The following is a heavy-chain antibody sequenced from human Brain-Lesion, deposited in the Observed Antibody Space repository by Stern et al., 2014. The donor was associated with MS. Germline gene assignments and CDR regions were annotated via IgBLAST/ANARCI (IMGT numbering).Heavy chain of an antibody. CDR1: GFTFGNYW. CDR2: IKEDGTEK. CDR3: ARVYNTIYGIVTQRGSGMDV. V-gene: IGHV3-7*01. J-gene: IGHJ6*02. D-gene: IGHD3-3*01. Sequence: EVQLVESGGGLVQPGGSLTISCTAAGFTFGNYWMPWVGQAPGKGLEWGANIKEDGTEKNYVDSVKGRFTISRDNARNSLYLQMNSLRVEDTALYYCARVYNTIYGIVTQRGSGMDVWGQGTTVIVSS.